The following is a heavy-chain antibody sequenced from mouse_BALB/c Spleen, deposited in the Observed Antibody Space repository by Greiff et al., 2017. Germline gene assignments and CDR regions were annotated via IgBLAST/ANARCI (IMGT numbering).Heavy chain of an antibody. V-gene: IGHV3-6*02. CDR3: ASLYYVDAMDY. D-gene: IGHD2-1*01. CDR2: ISYDGSN. J-gene: IGHJ4*01. CDR1: GYSITSGYY. Sequence: DVKLQESGPGLVKPSQSLSLTCSVTGYSITSGYYWNWIRQFPGNKLEWMGYISYDGSNNYNPSLKNRISITRDTSKNQFFLKLNSVTTEDTATYYCASLYYVDAMDYWGQGTSVTVSS.